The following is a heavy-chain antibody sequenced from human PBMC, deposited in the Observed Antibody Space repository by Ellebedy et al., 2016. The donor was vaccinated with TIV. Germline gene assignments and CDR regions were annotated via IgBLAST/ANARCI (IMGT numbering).Heavy chain of an antibody. D-gene: IGHD3-3*01. CDR3: ARAARGTTIFGVVDWFDP. Sequence: GESLKISCAASGCTFRSYAMSWVRQAPGKGLEWVLAISGSGGSTYYADSVKSRFTISRDNSKNTLYLQMNSLRAEDTAVYYCARAARGTTIFGVVDWFDPWGQGTLVTVSS. CDR2: ISGSGGST. V-gene: IGHV3-23*01. J-gene: IGHJ5*02. CDR1: GCTFRSYA.